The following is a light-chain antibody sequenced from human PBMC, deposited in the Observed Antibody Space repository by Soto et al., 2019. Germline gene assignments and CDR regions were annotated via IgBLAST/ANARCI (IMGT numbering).Light chain of an antibody. CDR2: DIS. CDR3: QQRGT. Sequence: EFVLTQSPATLSLSPCERAALSCRASQSVSSYLAWYQQKAGQAPRLLIYDISNRATGISARFSGSGSGTDFTLTISSLEPEDFAVYYCQQRGTFGGGTKVDIK. V-gene: IGKV3-11*01. J-gene: IGKJ4*01. CDR1: QSVSSY.